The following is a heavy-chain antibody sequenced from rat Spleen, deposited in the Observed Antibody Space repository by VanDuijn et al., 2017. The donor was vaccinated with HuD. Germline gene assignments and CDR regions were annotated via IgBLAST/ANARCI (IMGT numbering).Heavy chain of an antibody. CDR3: ARALGDRYWYFDF. V-gene: IGHV5-29*01. J-gene: IGHJ1*01. D-gene: IGHD5-1*01. CDR1: GFTFSNYD. CDR2: IRYDGSST. Sequence: EVQLVESGGGLVQPGRSLKLSCAASGFTFSNYDMAWVRQAPTMGLEWVATIRYDGSSTYYRDSVKGRFTISRDNAKSTLYLQMNNLRSEDTATYYCARALGDRYWYFDFWGPGTMVTVSS.